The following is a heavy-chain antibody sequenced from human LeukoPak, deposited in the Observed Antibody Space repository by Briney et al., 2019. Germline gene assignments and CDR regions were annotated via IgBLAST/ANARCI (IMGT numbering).Heavy chain of an antibody. J-gene: IGHJ5*02. CDR3: ARSNWFDP. CDR1: GFTFNRNA. Sequence: GGSLRLSCAASGFTFNRNAMNWVRQAPGKGLEWVSYISSSSSTIYYADSVKGRFTISRDNAKNSLYLQMNSLRDEDTAVYYCARSNWFDPWGQGTLVTVSS. V-gene: IGHV3-48*02. CDR2: ISSSSSTI.